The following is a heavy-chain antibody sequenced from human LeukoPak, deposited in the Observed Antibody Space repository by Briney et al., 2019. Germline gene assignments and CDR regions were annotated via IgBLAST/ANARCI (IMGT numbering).Heavy chain of an antibody. J-gene: IGHJ4*02. CDR3: AKDHGTAVAGFYY. Sequence: GASLRLSCAASGFSLSTYGVSWVRQPPGKGLEWVSGITGTGGSTYYADSVKGRFTVSSDTSKNTLYLQMNSLRAEDTAIYYCAKDHGTAVAGFYYWGQGTLVTVSS. V-gene: IGHV3-23*01. D-gene: IGHD6-19*01. CDR1: GFSLSTYG. CDR2: ITGTGGST.